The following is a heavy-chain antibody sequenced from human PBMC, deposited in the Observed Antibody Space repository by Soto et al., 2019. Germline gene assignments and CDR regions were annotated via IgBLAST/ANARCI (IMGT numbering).Heavy chain of an antibody. V-gene: IGHV1-69*01. Sequence: QVQLVQSGAEVKKPGSSVKVSCKASGGTFSSYAISWVRQAPGQGLEWMGGIIPILGTANYAQKFQGRVTITADESTSTAYMELSSLRSEDTAVYYCARDKGWLQFLGYYFDYWGQGTLVTVSS. CDR3: ARDKGWLQFLGYYFDY. CDR1: GGTFSSYA. CDR2: IIPILGTA. D-gene: IGHD5-12*01. J-gene: IGHJ4*02.